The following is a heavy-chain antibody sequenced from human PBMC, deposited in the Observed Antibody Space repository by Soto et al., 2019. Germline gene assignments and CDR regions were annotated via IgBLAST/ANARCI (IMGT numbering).Heavy chain of an antibody. V-gene: IGHV3-66*01. CDR2: IYSDGST. D-gene: IGHD3-10*02. Sequence: EVQLVESGGGLVQPGGSLRLSCAASGFTVSSNYMSWVRQAPGKGLEWVSVIYSDGSTYYADSVKGRFTISRDNSKNTLYLQMNSLRAEDTAVYYCARDMSDYYYYYVDVWGKGTTVTVSS. J-gene: IGHJ6*03. CDR3: ARDMSDYYYYYVDV. CDR1: GFTVSSNY.